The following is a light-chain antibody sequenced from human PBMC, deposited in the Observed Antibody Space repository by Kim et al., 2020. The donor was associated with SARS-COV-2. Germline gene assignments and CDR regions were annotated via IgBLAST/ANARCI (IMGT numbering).Light chain of an antibody. J-gene: IGKJ1*01. CDR3: QQYYSAPPRT. CDR1: QSVLYSSDNKNY. Sequence: DIVMTQSPDSLAVSLGARATINCKSSQSVLYSSDNKNYLAWYQQKPGQPPKLLIYWASTRESGVPDRFSGSGSGTDFTLTISSLQAEDVAVYYCQQYYSAPPRTFGQGTKVDIK. V-gene: IGKV4-1*01. CDR2: WAS.